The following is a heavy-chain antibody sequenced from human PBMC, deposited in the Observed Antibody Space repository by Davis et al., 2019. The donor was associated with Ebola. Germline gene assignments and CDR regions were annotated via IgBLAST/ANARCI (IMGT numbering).Heavy chain of an antibody. CDR3: ARGPVQLLPSWYFDL. D-gene: IGHD2-15*01. Sequence: AASVKVSCKASGGTFSSYAISWVRQAPGQGLEWMGGIIPIFGTANYAQKFQGRVTITADESTSTAYVELSSLRSEDTAVYYCARGPVQLLPSWYFDLWGRGTLVTVSS. V-gene: IGHV1-69*13. J-gene: IGHJ2*01. CDR2: IIPIFGTA. CDR1: GGTFSSYA.